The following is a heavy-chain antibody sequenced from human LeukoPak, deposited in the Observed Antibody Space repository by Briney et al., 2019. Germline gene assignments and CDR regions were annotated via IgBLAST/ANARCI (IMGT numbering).Heavy chain of an antibody. CDR3: TTLGYDVHY. J-gene: IGHJ4*02. D-gene: IGHD3-3*01. Sequence: GGSLRLSCGASGFIFRNAWMTWVRQAPGKGLEWVGRIKSNPDGGTADYGAAVKGRFTISRDDSGNMLYLQLRNLRAEDTAVYYCTTLGYDVHYWGQGTLVTVSS. CDR1: GFIFRNAW. V-gene: IGHV3-15*01. CDR2: IKSNPDGGTA.